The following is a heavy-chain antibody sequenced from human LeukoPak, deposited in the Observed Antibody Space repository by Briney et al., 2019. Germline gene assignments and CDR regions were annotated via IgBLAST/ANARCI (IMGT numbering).Heavy chain of an antibody. V-gene: IGHV3-11*01. CDR3: ARGYCSSTSCPTTYYYYYGMDV. J-gene: IGHJ6*02. CDR2: ISSSGSTI. D-gene: IGHD2-2*01. Sequence: GGSLRLSCAASGFTFSDYYMSWIRQAPGKGLEWVSYISSSGSTIYYADSVKGRFTISRDNAKNSLYLQMDSLRAEDTAVYYCARGYCSSTSCPTTYYYYYGMDVWGQGTTVTVSS. CDR1: GFTFSDYY.